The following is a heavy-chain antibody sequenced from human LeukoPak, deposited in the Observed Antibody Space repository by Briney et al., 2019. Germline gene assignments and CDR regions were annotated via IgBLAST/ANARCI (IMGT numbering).Heavy chain of an antibody. D-gene: IGHD2-2*01. CDR1: GGSISSYY. Sequence: VKPSETLSLTCTVSGGSISSYYWSWIRQPAGKGLEWIGRIYTSGCTNYNPSLKSRVTMSVDTSKNQVSLKLSSVTAADTAVYYCARSNRYQLLSPLDYWGQGTLVTVSS. V-gene: IGHV4-4*07. J-gene: IGHJ4*02. CDR3: ARSNRYQLLSPLDY. CDR2: IYTSGCT.